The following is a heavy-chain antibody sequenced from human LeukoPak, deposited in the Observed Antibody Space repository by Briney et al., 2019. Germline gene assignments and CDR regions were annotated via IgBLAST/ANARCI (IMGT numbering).Heavy chain of an antibody. D-gene: IGHD4-17*01. J-gene: IGHJ4*02. Sequence: GGSLRLSCAASGFTFSSYAMHWVRQAPGKGLEWVAVISYDGSNKYYADSVKGRFTISRDNSKNTLYLQMNSLRAEDTAVYYCARGSYGAYDYWGQGSLVTVSS. V-gene: IGHV3-30-3*01. CDR2: ISYDGSNK. CDR3: ARGSYGAYDY. CDR1: GFTFSSYA.